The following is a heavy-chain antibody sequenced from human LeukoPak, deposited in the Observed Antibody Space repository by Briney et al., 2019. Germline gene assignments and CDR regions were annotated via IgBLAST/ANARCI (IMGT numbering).Heavy chain of an antibody. CDR1: RFTFSSYA. CDR2: ISGTGGST. Sequence: GGSLRLSCAASRFTFSSYAMSWVRQAPGKGLEWVSAISGTGGSTYYADSVKGRFTISRDNSKNTLYLQMNGLRAEDTAVYYCAKQGSGWDVDYWGQGTLVTVSS. V-gene: IGHV3-23*01. J-gene: IGHJ4*02. D-gene: IGHD6-19*01. CDR3: AKQGSGWDVDY.